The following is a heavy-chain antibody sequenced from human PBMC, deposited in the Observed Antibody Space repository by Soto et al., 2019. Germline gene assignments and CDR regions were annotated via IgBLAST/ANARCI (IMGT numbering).Heavy chain of an antibody. Sequence: QVQLVESGGGVVQPGRSLRLSCAASGFTFSSYAMHWVRQAPGKGLEWVAVISYDGSNKYYADSVKGRFTISRDNSKNTLYLQMNRLRAEDTAVYYCARAEYSSSWYLEYFDYLVQGTLVTVSS. CDR2: ISYDGSNK. CDR1: GFTFSSYA. V-gene: IGHV3-30-3*01. J-gene: IGHJ4*02. D-gene: IGHD6-13*01. CDR3: ARAEYSSSWYLEYFDY.